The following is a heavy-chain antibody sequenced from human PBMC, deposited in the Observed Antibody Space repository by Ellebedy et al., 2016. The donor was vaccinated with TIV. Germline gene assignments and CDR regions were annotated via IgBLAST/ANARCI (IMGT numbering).Heavy chain of an antibody. Sequence: GGSLRLSCAATGFSFSSYWMSWVRQAPGKGLEWVANMNQGGSQNYYVDSVKGRFTISRDNAKHSLFLHMNSLRAEDTAIYYCARDMAWGNERVNDAFDIWGQGTMVAVSP. CDR3: ARDMAWGNERVNDAFDI. CDR2: MNQGGSQN. J-gene: IGHJ3*02. V-gene: IGHV3-7*01. CDR1: GFSFSSYW. D-gene: IGHD7-27*01.